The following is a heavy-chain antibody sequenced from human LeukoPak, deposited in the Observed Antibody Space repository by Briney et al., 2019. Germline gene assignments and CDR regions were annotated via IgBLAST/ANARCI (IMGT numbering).Heavy chain of an antibody. V-gene: IGHV3-30*04. CDR3: ARDMRAAADYYFDY. Sequence: GRSLRLSRAASGFTFSGYAMRWVRQAPGKGLEWVAVISTDGRDKHNADSVKGRFTISRDNSKNTLYVQMTSLTAEDTAIYYCARDMRAAADYYFDYWGQGTPVIVSS. D-gene: IGHD6-13*01. CDR1: GFTFSGYA. CDR2: ISTDGRDK. J-gene: IGHJ4*02.